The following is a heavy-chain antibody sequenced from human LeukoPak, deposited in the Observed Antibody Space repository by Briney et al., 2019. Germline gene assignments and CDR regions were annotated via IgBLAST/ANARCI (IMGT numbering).Heavy chain of an antibody. CDR2: ISYDGSNK. V-gene: IGHV3-30-3*01. Sequence: PGGSLGLSCAASGFTFSSYAMHWVRQAPGKGLEWVAVISYDGSNKYYADSVKGRFIISRDNSKNALYLQMNSLRAEDTAVYYCARLVGYCSGGSCYYNDAFDIWGQGTMVTVSP. CDR1: GFTFSSYA. D-gene: IGHD2-15*01. J-gene: IGHJ3*02. CDR3: ARLVGYCSGGSCYYNDAFDI.